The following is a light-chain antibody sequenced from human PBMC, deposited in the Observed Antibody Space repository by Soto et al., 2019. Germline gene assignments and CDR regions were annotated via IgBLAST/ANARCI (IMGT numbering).Light chain of an antibody. CDR1: SSDVGGYNY. J-gene: IGLJ1*01. Sequence: QSALTQPASVSGSPGQSITISCTGTSSDVGGYNYVSWYQHHPGKAPKLMIYDVNNRPSGVSNRFSGSKSGNTASLTISGLHPEDEADYYCSSYTTSNTRQIAFGTGTKLTVL. CDR2: DVN. V-gene: IGLV2-14*03. CDR3: SSYTTSNTRQIA.